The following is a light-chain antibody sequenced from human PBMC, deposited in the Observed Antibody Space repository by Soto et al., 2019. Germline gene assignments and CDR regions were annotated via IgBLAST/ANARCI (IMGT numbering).Light chain of an antibody. Sequence: QSVLTQPPSVSAAPGQKVTISCSGSSSNIGNNYVSWYQQLPGTAPKLLIYDNNKRPSGIPDRFSGSKSHTSATLGITGLQTGDEADYYCGTWDSGLSDVVFGGGTKLTVL. CDR3: GTWDSGLSDVV. J-gene: IGLJ2*01. V-gene: IGLV1-51*01. CDR1: SSNIGNNY. CDR2: DNN.